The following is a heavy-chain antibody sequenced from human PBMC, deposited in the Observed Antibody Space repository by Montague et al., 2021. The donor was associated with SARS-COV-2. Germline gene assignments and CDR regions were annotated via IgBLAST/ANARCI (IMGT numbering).Heavy chain of an antibody. Sequence: SETLSLTCTVSGVSINEYCWTWIRQTPGKGLDWIGYIFFNRGPIHNSSLKNRVTISPYTSKCQVSLRLTSVTAADTAVYFCVSGRDGSYSHFHFWGQGALVTVSS. J-gene: IGHJ1*01. CDR2: IFFNRGP. CDR1: GVSINEYC. CDR3: VSGRDGSYSHFHF. V-gene: IGHV4-59*01. D-gene: IGHD4-11*01.